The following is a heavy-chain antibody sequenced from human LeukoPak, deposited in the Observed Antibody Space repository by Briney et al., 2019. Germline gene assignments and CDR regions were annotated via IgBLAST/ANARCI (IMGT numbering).Heavy chain of an antibody. CDR2: INHSGST. J-gene: IGHJ4*02. Sequence: SETLSLTCAVYGGSFSGYYWSWIRQPPGKGLEWIGEINHSGSTNYNPSLKSRVTISVDTSKNQFSLKLRYLTAADTAVYYCARLGYCSSTSCYPDYWGQGTLVTVSS. CDR3: ARLGYCSSTSCYPDY. D-gene: IGHD2-2*01. V-gene: IGHV4-34*01. CDR1: GGSFSGYY.